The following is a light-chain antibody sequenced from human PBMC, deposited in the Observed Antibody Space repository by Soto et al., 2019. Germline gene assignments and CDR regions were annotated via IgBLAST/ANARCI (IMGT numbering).Light chain of an antibody. CDR1: QSISSW. V-gene: IGKV1-5*03. CDR2: KAS. Sequence: DIQMTQSPSTLSASVGDRVTITCRASQSISSWLAWYQQKPGKAPKLLIYKASSLESGVPSRFTGSGSGTEFPLTISSLQTDDFATFYFQHYNSYPWTFGQGTKVAIK. J-gene: IGKJ1*01. CDR3: QHYNSYPWT.